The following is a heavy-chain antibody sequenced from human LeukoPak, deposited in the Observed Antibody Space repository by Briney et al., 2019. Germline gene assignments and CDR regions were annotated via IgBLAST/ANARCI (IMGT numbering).Heavy chain of an antibody. CDR3: TSTLAA. Sequence: GGSLRLSCAASGFTFSNAWMAWVRQAPGKGLEWVGRIKRKTDGGTTDYAAPVKGRFTISRDDSKNTLYLQMNSLKTEDTAVYYCTSTLAAWGQGTLVTVSS. CDR1: GFTFSNAW. CDR2: IKRKTDGGTT. D-gene: IGHD6-25*01. V-gene: IGHV3-15*01. J-gene: IGHJ4*02.